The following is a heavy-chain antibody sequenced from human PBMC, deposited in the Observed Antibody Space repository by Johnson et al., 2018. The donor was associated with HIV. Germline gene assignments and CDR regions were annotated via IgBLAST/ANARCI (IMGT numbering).Heavy chain of an antibody. CDR3: ARDQTYYYDTSGYQGAFDI. D-gene: IGHD3-22*01. V-gene: IGHV3-11*04. CDR1: GFTFSSYW. CDR2: ISSSGDTT. Sequence: QVQLVESGGGLVKPGGSLRLSCAASGFTFSSYWMSWVRQAPGKGLEWVSYISSSGDTTYYTDSVKGRFTISRDTAENLLYLQMPSLRVEDTAVYYCARDQTYYYDTSGYQGAFDIWGQGTMVSVSS. J-gene: IGHJ3*02.